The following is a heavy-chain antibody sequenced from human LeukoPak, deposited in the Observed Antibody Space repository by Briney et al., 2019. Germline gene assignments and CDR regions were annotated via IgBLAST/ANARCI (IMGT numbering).Heavy chain of an antibody. J-gene: IGHJ4*02. CDR1: GYTFSNYA. CDR2: INSGKGNT. V-gene: IGHV1-3*01. Sequence: ASVKVSCKASGYTFSNYALHWVRQASGQRLERMGWINSGKGNTKYLQELQGRVAITTDTSASTVYVELSSLRSDDTAVYYCAREWLSSGDSHYSHWGQGTLVTVSS. CDR3: AREWLSSGDSHYSH. D-gene: IGHD2-15*01.